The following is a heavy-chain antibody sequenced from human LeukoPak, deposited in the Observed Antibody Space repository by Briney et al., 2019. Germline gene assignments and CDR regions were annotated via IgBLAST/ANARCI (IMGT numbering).Heavy chain of an antibody. CDR3: ARDRVGGSAFDI. D-gene: IGHD3-10*01. V-gene: IGHV3-30-3*01. CDR1: GFTFSDYY. CDR2: ISYDGSNK. Sequence: GGSLRLSCAASGFTFSDYYMSWVRQAPGKGLEWVAVISYDGSNKYYADSVKGRFTISRDNSKNTLYLQMNSLRAEDTAVYYCARDRVGGSAFDIWGQGTMVTVSS. J-gene: IGHJ3*02.